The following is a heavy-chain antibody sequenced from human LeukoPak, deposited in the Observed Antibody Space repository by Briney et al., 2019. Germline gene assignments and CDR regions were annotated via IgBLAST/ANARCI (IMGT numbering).Heavy chain of an antibody. J-gene: IGHJ4*02. Sequence: GGSLRLSCAASGFTFSDYYMSWIRQAPGKGLEWVAYIKKTGSETYYVDSVKGRFTITRDNTRNSLFLQMYSLRAEDTAVYFCAREDGYCSGGNCYSYFDSWGQGTLVTVSS. D-gene: IGHD2-15*01. V-gene: IGHV3-7*01. CDR1: GFTFSDYY. CDR2: IKKTGSET. CDR3: AREDGYCSGGNCYSYFDS.